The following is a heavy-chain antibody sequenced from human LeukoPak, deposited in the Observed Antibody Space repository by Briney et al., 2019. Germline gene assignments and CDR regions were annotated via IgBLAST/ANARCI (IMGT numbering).Heavy chain of an antibody. CDR3: ARDRGYSGYDPFDY. V-gene: IGHV3-7*01. J-gene: IGHJ4*02. Sequence: GGSLGLSCAASGFTFSSYWMSWVRQAPGKGLEWVANIKQDGSEKYYVDSVKGRFTISRDNAKNSLYLQMNSLRAEDTAVYYCARDRGYSGYDPFDYWGQGTLVTVSS. D-gene: IGHD5-12*01. CDR1: GFTFSSYW. CDR2: IKQDGSEK.